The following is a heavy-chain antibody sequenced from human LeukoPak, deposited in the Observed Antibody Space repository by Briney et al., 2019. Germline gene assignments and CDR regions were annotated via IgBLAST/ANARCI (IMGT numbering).Heavy chain of an antibody. D-gene: IGHD2-15*01. CDR3: ARDPIGGRPDF. CDR2: IHRDGTTT. CDR1: GFTFSNYW. J-gene: IGHJ4*02. Sequence: GGSLRLSCAASGFTFSNYWMHWIRQVPGKGLVWVSRIHRDGTTTDYADSVKGRFTISRDAAKDTLFLQMNSLRAEDTGVFYCARDPIGGRPDFWGQGTLVSVSS. V-gene: IGHV3-74*01.